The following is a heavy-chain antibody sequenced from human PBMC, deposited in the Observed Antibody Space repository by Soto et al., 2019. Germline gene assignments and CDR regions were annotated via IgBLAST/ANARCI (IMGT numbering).Heavy chain of an antibody. CDR2: IYQSGNT. J-gene: IGHJ6*02. CDR1: GGSISSGGYS. CDR3: ARGRSASGKNYGMDV. D-gene: IGHD6-19*01. Sequence: PSETLSLTCAVSGGSISSGGYSWNWIRQPPGKGLEWIGFIYQSGNTYSNPSLKSRVTISVDRSKNQFSLNLDSVTAADTAVYYRARGRSASGKNYGMDVWGQGTTVTVSS. V-gene: IGHV4-30-2*01.